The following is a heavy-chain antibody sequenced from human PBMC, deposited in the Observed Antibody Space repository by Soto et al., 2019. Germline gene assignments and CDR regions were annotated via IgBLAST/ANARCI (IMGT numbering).Heavy chain of an antibody. CDR3: ARDGVLSMVRGVDYYYGLDV. D-gene: IGHD3-10*01. Sequence: EVQLVESGGGLVQPGGSLRLSCVASGFIFSSYWMSWVRQAPGKGLEWVANIKQDGSEKYYVDSVKGRFTISRDNAKNSLYLQLNSLRAEDTAVYYCARDGVLSMVRGVDYYYGLDVWGQGTTVTVSS. CDR2: IKQDGSEK. CDR1: GFIFSSYW. V-gene: IGHV3-7*03. J-gene: IGHJ6*02.